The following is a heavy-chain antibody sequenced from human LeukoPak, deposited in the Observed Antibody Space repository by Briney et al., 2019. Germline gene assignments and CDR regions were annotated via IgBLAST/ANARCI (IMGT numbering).Heavy chain of an antibody. J-gene: IGHJ4*02. CDR3: TSRGEMATFHFDY. Sequence: GGSLRLSCAASGFTFSGSAMHWVRQASGKGLEWVGRIRSKANSYATAYAASVKGRFTISRDDSKNTAYLQMNSLKTEDTAVYYCTSRGEMATFHFDYWGQGTLVTVSS. D-gene: IGHD5-24*01. CDR1: GFTFSGSA. CDR2: IRSKANSYAT. V-gene: IGHV3-73*01.